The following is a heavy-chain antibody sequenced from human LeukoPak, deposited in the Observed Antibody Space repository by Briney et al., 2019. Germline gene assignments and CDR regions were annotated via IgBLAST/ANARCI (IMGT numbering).Heavy chain of an antibody. CDR3: ARDPRGYTGYDFRGPDTYYFDH. Sequence: PGRSLRLSCAASGFTFSSYGMHWVRQAPGKGLEWVAVIWYDGSNKYYADSVKGRFTISRDNSKTTVYLQMNSLRAEDTAVYFCARDPRGYTGYDFRGPDTYYFDHWGQGILVTVSS. V-gene: IGHV3-33*01. CDR2: IWYDGSNK. D-gene: IGHD5-12*01. CDR1: GFTFSSYG. J-gene: IGHJ4*02.